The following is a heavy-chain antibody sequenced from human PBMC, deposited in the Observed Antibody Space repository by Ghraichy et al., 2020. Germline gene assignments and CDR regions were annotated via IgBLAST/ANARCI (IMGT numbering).Heavy chain of an antibody. CDR2: ISGDGYST. J-gene: IGHJ4*02. CDR1: GFSFSNYA. D-gene: IGHD2-2*01. V-gene: IGHV3-23*01. Sequence: GESLNISCAASGFSFSNYAMSWVRQAPGRGLEWVSAISGDGYSTYYADSVKGRFTISRDKSKNTLFLQMNSLRAEDTAVYHCAKGSSFSRPYYFDYLGQGTLVAVSS. CDR3: AKGSSFSRPYYFDY.